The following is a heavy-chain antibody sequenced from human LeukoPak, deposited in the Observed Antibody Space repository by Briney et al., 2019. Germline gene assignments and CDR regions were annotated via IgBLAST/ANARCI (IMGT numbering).Heavy chain of an antibody. CDR2: IYYSGST. D-gene: IGHD3-22*01. J-gene: IGHJ4*02. Sequence: SETLSLTCTVSGGSISSGGYYWSWIRQHPGKGLEWIGYIYYSGSTYYNPSLRSRVTISVDTSKNQFSLKLSSVTAADTAVYYCARGATDYDSSGYQTDYWGQGTLATVSS. CDR3: ARGATDYDSSGYQTDY. V-gene: IGHV4-31*03. CDR1: GGSISSGGYY.